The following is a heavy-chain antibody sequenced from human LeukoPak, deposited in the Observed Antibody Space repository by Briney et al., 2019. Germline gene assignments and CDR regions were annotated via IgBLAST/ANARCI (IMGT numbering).Heavy chain of an antibody. J-gene: IGHJ4*02. D-gene: IGHD6-19*01. CDR2: ISGSGRST. V-gene: IGHV3-23*01. CDR3: AKDKSSSSGWYYFDY. Sequence: GGSLRLSCAASGFTFSNYVMSWVRQAPGKGLEWVSGISGSGRSTYYADSVKGRFTISRDNSRNTLYLQMNSLRAEDTAVYYCAKDKSSSSGWYYFDYWGQGTLVTVSS. CDR1: GFTFSNYV.